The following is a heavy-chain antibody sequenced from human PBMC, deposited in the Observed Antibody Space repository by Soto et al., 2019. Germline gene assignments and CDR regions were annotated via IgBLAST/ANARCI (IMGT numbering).Heavy chain of an antibody. CDR1: GYTFTSYA. CDR2: ISAYNGNT. CDR3: ARVGGSYLNWFDP. V-gene: IGHV1-18*01. D-gene: IGHD1-26*01. J-gene: IGHJ5*02. Sequence: GASVKVSCKASGYTFTSYAMHWVRQAPGQRLEWMGWISAYNGNTNYAQKLQGRVTMTTDTSTSTAYMELRSLRSDDTAVYYCARVGGSYLNWFDPWGQGTLVTVSS.